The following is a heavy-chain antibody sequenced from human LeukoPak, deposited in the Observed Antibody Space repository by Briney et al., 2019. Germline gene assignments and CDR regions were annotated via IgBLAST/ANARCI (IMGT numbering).Heavy chain of an antibody. Sequence: SETLSLTCAVYGGSFSDYYWSWIRQPPGKGLEWIGGINHSGNTYYNPSLKSRVTISVDRSKNQFSLKLSSVTAADTAVYYCARGAGYCSSTSCLENNWFDPWGQGTLVTVSS. CDR3: ARGAGYCSSTSCLENNWFDP. D-gene: IGHD2-2*01. CDR2: INHSGNT. J-gene: IGHJ5*02. V-gene: IGHV4-34*01. CDR1: GGSFSDYY.